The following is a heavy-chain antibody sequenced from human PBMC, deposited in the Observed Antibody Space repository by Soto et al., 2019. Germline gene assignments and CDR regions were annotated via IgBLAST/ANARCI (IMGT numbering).Heavy chain of an antibody. CDR1: GFTLSISD. CDR3: AKYYYASGSNWFDP. V-gene: IGHV3-23*01. D-gene: IGHD3-10*01. Sequence: GGSLRLSCAASGFTLSISDMSWVRQAPGKGLEWVSSISGSDGRTYYADSVKGRFTISRDNSKNRLYLQMSSLRVVDTAVYYCAKYYYASGSNWFDPWGRGTLVTVSS. CDR2: ISGSDGRT. J-gene: IGHJ5*02.